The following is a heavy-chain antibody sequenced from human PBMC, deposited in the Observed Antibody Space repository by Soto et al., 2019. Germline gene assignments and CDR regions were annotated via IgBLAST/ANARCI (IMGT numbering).Heavy chain of an antibody. Sequence: QITLKESGPTLAKPTQNLTLTCTFSGFSLSTSGVGVGWIRQPPGKALEWLALIYWNDDKRYSPSLKSRLTIDEDTSKIQVVLTRTNMDHVYTSTYYGAHDDYWSCPSPDGDVWVQGTTVTVS. V-gene: IGHV2-5*01. CDR1: GFSLSTSGVG. CDR3: AHDDYWSCPSPDGDV. D-gene: IGHD3-3*01. CDR2: IYWNDDK. J-gene: IGHJ6*02.